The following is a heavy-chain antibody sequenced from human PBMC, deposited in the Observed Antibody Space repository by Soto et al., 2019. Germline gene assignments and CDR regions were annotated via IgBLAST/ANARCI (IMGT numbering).Heavy chain of an antibody. D-gene: IGHD3-3*01. J-gene: IGHJ6*02. CDR1: GGTFSSYA. Sequence: GASVKVSCKASGGTFSSYAISWVRQAPGQGLEWMGGIIPIFGTANYAQKFQGRVTITADKSTSTAYMELSSLRSEDTAVYYCVSYYDFWSGYSRHPYYYYGMDVWGQGTTVTVSS. V-gene: IGHV1-69*06. CDR3: VSYYDFWSGYSRHPYYYYGMDV. CDR2: IIPIFGTA.